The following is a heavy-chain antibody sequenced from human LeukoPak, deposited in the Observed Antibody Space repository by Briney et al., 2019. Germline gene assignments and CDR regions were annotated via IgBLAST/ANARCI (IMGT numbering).Heavy chain of an antibody. Sequence: SETLSLTCDVSGGSINDRDWWTWVRQPPGKGLEWLGEIHASGRTNCNPSLKSRVTISINKSKNQFFLNLGSVTAADTAVYYCAKLRSGIAVAGTNYWGQGTLVTVSS. CDR3: AKLRSGIAVAGTNY. V-gene: IGHV4-4*02. CDR1: GGSINDRDW. J-gene: IGHJ4*02. CDR2: IHASGRT. D-gene: IGHD6-19*01.